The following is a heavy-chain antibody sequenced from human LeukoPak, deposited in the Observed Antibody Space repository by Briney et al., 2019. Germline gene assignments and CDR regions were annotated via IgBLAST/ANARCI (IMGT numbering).Heavy chain of an antibody. CDR1: GFTFSSYA. CDR3: AKGTLTFGGVIVQPFDY. CDR2: ISGSGGST. J-gene: IGHJ4*02. D-gene: IGHD3-16*02. Sequence: GGSLRLSCAASGFTFSSYAMSWVRQAPGKGLEWVSAISGSGGSTYYADSVKGRCTISRDNSKNTLYLQMNSLRAEDTAVYYCAKGTLTFGGVIVQPFDYWGQGTLVTVSS. V-gene: IGHV3-23*01.